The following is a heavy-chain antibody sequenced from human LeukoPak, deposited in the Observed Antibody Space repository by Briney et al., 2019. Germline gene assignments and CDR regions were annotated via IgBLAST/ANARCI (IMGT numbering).Heavy chain of an antibody. CDR3: AGYYDSSGYFAFDI. J-gene: IGHJ3*02. CDR2: IYHSGST. D-gene: IGHD3-22*01. CDR1: GYSISSGYY. V-gene: IGHV4-38-2*02. Sequence: SETLSLTCTVSGYSISSGYYWGWIRQPPGKGLAWIGSIYHSGSTYYNPSLKSRVTISVDTSKNQFSLKLSSVTAADTAVYYCAGYYDSSGYFAFDIWGQGTMVTVSS.